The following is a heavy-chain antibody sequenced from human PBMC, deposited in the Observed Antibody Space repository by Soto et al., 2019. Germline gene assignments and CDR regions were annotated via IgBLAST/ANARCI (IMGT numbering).Heavy chain of an antibody. J-gene: IGHJ4*02. CDR3: AKDRKQLWSDFDY. CDR1: GFTFDDYT. D-gene: IGHD1-1*01. V-gene: IGHV3-23*01. CDR2: ISGNGYSA. Sequence: GGSLRLSCEASGFTFDDYTMTWVRQSPGKGLEWVSSISGNGYSAYYADSVKGRFTISRDKSKNTVSLQMDSLRAEDTAVYYCAKDRKQLWSDFDYWGQGTLVTVSS.